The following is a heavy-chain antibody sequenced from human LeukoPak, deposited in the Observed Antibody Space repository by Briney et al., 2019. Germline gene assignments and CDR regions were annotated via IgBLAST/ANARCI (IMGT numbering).Heavy chain of an antibody. CDR1: GYTFTSYY. Sequence: ASVKVSCKASGYTFTSYYMHWVRQAPGQGLEWMGIINPSGGSTSYAQKFQGRVTMTRDTSTSTVYMELSSLRSEDTAVYYCARDGITMIVGNDAFDIWGQGTMVTVSS. D-gene: IGHD3-22*01. V-gene: IGHV1-46*01. J-gene: IGHJ3*02. CDR2: INPSGGST. CDR3: ARDGITMIVGNDAFDI.